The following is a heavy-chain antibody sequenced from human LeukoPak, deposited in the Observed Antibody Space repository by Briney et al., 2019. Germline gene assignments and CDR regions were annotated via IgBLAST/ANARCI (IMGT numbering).Heavy chain of an antibody. V-gene: IGHV3-23*01. D-gene: IGHD3-3*01. CDR3: AKDLSADFWSGCHP. J-gene: IGHJ4*02. Sequence: AGGSLRLSCAASGFTFSSYAMSWVRQAPGKGLEWVSAISGSGGSTYYADSVKGRFTISRDNSKNTLYLQMNSLRAEDTAVYYCAKDLSADFWSGCHPWGQGTLVTVSS. CDR1: GFTFSSYA. CDR2: ISGSGGST.